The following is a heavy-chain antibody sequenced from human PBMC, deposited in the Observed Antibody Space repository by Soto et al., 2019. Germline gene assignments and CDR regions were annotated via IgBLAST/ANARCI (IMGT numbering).Heavy chain of an antibody. CDR1: GYSFTNND. V-gene: IGHV1-8*01. CDR2: MNPGSGDT. D-gene: IGHD3-16*01. J-gene: IGHJ5*02. Sequence: GASVKVSCKASGYSFTNNDVTWVRQATGQGLEWMGWMNPGSGDTGYAQKFQGRVTMTRDISIATAYMELSSLRSDDTAIYYCARMATFGSLNWFDLWGRGTLVTVSS. CDR3: ARMATFGSLNWFDL.